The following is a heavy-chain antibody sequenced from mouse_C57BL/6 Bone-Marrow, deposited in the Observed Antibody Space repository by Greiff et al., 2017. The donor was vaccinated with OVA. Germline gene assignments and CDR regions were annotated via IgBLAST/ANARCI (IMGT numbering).Heavy chain of an antibody. CDR2: INPGSGGT. D-gene: IGHD1-1*01. Sequence: QVQLQQSGAELVRPGTSVKVSCKASGYAFTNYLIEWVKQRPGQGLEWIGVINPGSGGTNYNEKFKGKATLTADKSSSTAYMQLISLTSEDSAVYFWARGYYYSSSYVDYWGQGTTLTVSS. CDR1: GYAFTNYL. CDR3: ARGYYYSSSYVDY. J-gene: IGHJ2*01. V-gene: IGHV1-54*01.